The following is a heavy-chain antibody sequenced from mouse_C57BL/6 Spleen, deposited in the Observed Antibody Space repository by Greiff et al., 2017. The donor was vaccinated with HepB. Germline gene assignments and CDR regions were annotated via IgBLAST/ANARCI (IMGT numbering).Heavy chain of an antibody. D-gene: IGHD2-3*01. V-gene: IGHV1-82*01. CDR3: ARLGDGYSWFAY. Sequence: VQLQQSGPELVKPGASVKISCKASGYAFSSSWMNWVKQRPGKGLEWIGRIYPGDGDTNYNGKFKGKATLTADKSSSTAYMQLSSLTSEDSAVYCCARLGDGYSWFAYWGQGTLVTVSA. J-gene: IGHJ3*01. CDR1: GYAFSSSW. CDR2: IYPGDGDT.